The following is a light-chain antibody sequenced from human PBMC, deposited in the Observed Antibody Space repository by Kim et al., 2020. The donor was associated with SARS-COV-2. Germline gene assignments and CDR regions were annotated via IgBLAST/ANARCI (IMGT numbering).Light chain of an antibody. CDR1: QSVNSNY. CDR2: GAA. Sequence: LCPGERPTLSGQSSQSVNSNYVPSYQQQPCQAPRLRICGAASRDTGMPDRYSCSAYGTDFTLTINSLEPEDFEVYYCQQYAGSLTFGGGTKVDIK. CDR3: QQYAGSLT. J-gene: IGKJ4*01. V-gene: IGKV3-20*01.